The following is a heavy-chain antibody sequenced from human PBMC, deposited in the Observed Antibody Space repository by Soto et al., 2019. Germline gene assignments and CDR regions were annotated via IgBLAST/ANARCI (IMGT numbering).Heavy chain of an antibody. CDR1: GGSISSYY. CDR3: ARVVFGSGSHRDWFDF. J-gene: IGHJ5*01. V-gene: IGHV4-59*08. Sequence: SETLSLTCTVSGGSISSYYWSWIRQPPGKGLEWSGYIYYSGSTNYNPSLKSRVTISVDTSKNQFSLKLSSVTAADTAVYYCARVVFGSGSHRDWFDFCGQGTLVTLSS. CDR2: IYYSGST. D-gene: IGHD3-10*01.